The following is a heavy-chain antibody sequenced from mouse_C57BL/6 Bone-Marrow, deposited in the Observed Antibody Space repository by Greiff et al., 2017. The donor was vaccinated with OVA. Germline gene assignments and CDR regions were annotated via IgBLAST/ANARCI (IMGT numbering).Heavy chain of an antibody. J-gene: IGHJ3*01. D-gene: IGHD1-1*01. CDR2: INPNNGGT. CDR1: GYTFTDYY. Sequence: VQLQQSGPELVKPGASVKISCKASGYTFTDYYMNWVKQSHGKSLEWIGDINPNNGGTSYNQKFKGKATLTVDKSSSTAYMERRSLTSEDSAVYYGARRDYYGSPWFAYWGQGTLVTVSA. CDR3: ARRDYYGSPWFAY. V-gene: IGHV1-26*01.